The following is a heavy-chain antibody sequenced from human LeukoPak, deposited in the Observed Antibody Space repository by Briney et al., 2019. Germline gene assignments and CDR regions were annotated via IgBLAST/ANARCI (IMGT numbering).Heavy chain of an antibody. J-gene: IGHJ4*02. CDR2: INHSGST. Sequence: SETLSLTCAVYGGSFSGYYWSWIRQPPGKGLEWIGEINHSGSTNYNPSLKSRVTISVDTSKKQFSLNLSSVTAADTAVYYCARCGYSHGTGYYFDSWGQGTLVTVSS. CDR3: ARCGYSHGTGYYFDS. V-gene: IGHV4-34*01. CDR1: GGSFSGYY. D-gene: IGHD5-18*01.